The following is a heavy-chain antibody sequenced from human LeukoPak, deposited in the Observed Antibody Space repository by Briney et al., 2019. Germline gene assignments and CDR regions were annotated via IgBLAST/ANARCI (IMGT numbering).Heavy chain of an antibody. V-gene: IGHV3-21*01. CDR3: ARDRWELLGYYYMDV. J-gene: IGHJ6*03. CDR1: PFTFSSYS. D-gene: IGHD1-26*01. Sequence: KSGGSLRLSFAATPFTFSSYSMNWVRQAPGKGLEWVSSISSSSSYIYYADSVKGRFAISRDNAKNSLYLQMNSLRAEDTAVYYCARDRWELLGYYYMDVWGKGTTVTVSS. CDR2: ISSSSSYI.